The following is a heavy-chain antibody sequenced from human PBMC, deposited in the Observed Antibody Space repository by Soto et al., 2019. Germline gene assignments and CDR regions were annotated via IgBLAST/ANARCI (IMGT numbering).Heavy chain of an antibody. D-gene: IGHD3-9*01. CDR3: AKGREFDILTSSPINYYYGLDV. J-gene: IGHJ6*02. Sequence: GGSLRLSCAASGFTFSSYAMSGVRQGPGKGLEWVSAISGSGGITYYADSVKGRFTISTDNTLYLQMNSLRAEDTAVYYCAKGREFDILTSSPINYYYGLDVWGQGNTVTVSS. CDR1: GFTFSSYA. CDR2: ISGSGGIT. V-gene: IGHV3-23*01.